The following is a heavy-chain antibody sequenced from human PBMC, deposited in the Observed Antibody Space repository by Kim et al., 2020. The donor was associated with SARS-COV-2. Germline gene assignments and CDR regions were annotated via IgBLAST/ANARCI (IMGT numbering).Heavy chain of an antibody. J-gene: IGHJ4*02. V-gene: IGHV7-4-1*02. CDR2: INTNTGNP. CDR1: GYTFTSYA. D-gene: IGHD3-10*01. Sequence: ASVKVSCKASGYTFTSYAMNWVRQAPGQGLEWMGWINTNTGNPTYAQGFTGRFVFSLDTSVSTAYLQISSLKAEDTAVYFCARNYYVSGTYPPGYWGQGTLVTVSS. CDR3: ARNYYVSGTYPPGY.